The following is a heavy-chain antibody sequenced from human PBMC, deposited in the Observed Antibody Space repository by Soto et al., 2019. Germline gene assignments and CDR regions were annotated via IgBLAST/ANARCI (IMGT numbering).Heavy chain of an antibody. CDR2: INPNSGGT. Sequence: ASVKVSFKASGYTFTGYYMHWVRQAPGQGLEWMGWINPNSGGTNYAQKFQGRVTMTRDTSISTAYMELSRLRSDDTAVYYCARPITMVRGALDPWGQGTLVTVSS. V-gene: IGHV1-2*02. D-gene: IGHD3-10*01. J-gene: IGHJ5*02. CDR3: ARPITMVRGALDP. CDR1: GYTFTGYY.